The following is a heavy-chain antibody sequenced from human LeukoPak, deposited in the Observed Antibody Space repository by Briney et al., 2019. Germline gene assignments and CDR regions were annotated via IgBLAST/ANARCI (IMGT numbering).Heavy chain of an antibody. D-gene: IGHD6-13*01. V-gene: IGHV1-69*04. CDR2: IIPILGIA. Sequence: GASVKVSCKASGGTFSSYAISWVRQAPGQGLEWMGRIIPILGIANYAQKFQGRVTITADKSTSTAYMELSRLRSDDTAVYYCARDLGSSSCPGYWGQGTLVTVSS. CDR1: GGTFSSYA. J-gene: IGHJ4*02. CDR3: ARDLGSSSCPGY.